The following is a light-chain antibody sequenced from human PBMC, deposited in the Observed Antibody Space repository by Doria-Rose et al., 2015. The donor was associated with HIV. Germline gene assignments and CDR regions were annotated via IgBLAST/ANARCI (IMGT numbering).Light chain of an antibody. CDR3: QQYGSFSLT. CDR1: QSISSW. V-gene: IGKV1-5*03. CDR2: QAS. Sequence: LSASVGDRVTITCRASQSISSWLAWYQQRPGRAPELLIYQASTLESGVPSRFSGSGSGTEFTLTISSLQPDDFATYFCQQYGSFSLTFGGGTRVEIK. J-gene: IGKJ4*01.